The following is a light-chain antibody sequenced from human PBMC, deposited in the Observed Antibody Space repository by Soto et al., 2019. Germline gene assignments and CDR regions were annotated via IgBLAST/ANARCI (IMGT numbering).Light chain of an antibody. CDR3: QQYSSSPWT. CDR2: GAS. Sequence: EIVLTQSPGTLSLSPGERATLSCRASQSVSSYYLAWYQLKPGQAPRLLIYGASSRATGIPDRFSGSGSGTDFTLTISRLEPEDFTVYYCQQYSSSPWTFGQGTKVEIK. J-gene: IGKJ1*01. CDR1: QSVSSYY. V-gene: IGKV3-20*01.